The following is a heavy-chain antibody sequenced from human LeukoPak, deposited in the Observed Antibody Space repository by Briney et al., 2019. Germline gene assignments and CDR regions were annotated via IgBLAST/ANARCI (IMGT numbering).Heavy chain of an antibody. CDR1: GGSISSSSNY. CDR3: ARRPTQYDCFDP. V-gene: IGHV4-39*01. J-gene: IGHJ5*02. Sequence: PSETLSLTCTVSGGSISSSSNYWGWIRQPPGKGLEWIGTIYSTGNTYYNPSLKSRLTISVDTSKNQFSLHLNSATPEDTAVYYCARRPTQYDCFDPWGQGILVTVSS. D-gene: IGHD2-2*01. CDR2: IYSTGNT.